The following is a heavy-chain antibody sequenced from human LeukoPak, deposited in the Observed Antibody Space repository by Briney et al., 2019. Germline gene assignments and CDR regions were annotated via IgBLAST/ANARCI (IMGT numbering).Heavy chain of an antibody. CDR2: ISYVGST. V-gene: IGHV4-59*08. CDR3: ARRYCSGGSCYSAFDY. D-gene: IGHD2-15*01. Sequence: PSQTLSLACTVSGGSISSHYWSWIRQPPRTGLEWIGSISYVGSTTYTPSLKGRVTISVDTSKNQFPLMLSSVSAADTAVYYCARRYCSGGSCYSAFDYWGQGTLVAVSS. J-gene: IGHJ4*02. CDR1: GGSISSHY.